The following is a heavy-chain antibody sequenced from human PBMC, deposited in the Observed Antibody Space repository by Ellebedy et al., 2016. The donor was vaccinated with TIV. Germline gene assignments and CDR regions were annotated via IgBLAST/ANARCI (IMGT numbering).Heavy chain of an antibody. J-gene: IGHJ4*02. CDR3: AKNTAMARSCFDY. CDR1: GFIFSTYA. Sequence: PGGSLRLSCAASGFIFSTYAMSWVRQAPGKGLEWVSSIGGSGGSTYYADSVKGRFTISRDNSKNTLYLQMNTLRVEDTAVYYCAKNTAMARSCFDYWGQGILVTVSS. D-gene: IGHD5-18*01. V-gene: IGHV3-23*01. CDR2: IGGSGGST.